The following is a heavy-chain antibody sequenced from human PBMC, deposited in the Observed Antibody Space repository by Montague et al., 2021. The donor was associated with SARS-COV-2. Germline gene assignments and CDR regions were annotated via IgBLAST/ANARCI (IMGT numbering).Heavy chain of an antibody. CDR1: GFSFSSSV. D-gene: IGHD2-15*01. V-gene: IGHV3-30*04. CDR2: ISYDGNIK. J-gene: IGHJ4*02. CDR3: ARGPHYCSGGDCF. Sequence: SLRLSCAASGFSFSSSVLHWVRQAPGKGLEWVAVISYDGNIKNYIDSVKGRFTISRDNSKNTLYLQMYGLRPDDTAVYYCARGPHYCSGGDCFWGQGALVTVSS.